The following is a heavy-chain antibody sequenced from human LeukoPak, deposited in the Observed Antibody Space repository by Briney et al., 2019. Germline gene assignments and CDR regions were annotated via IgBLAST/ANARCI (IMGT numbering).Heavy chain of an antibody. D-gene: IGHD3-22*01. V-gene: IGHV1-8*02. J-gene: IGHJ3*02. Sequence: ASVKVSCKASGYTFTSYYMHWVRQATGQGLEWMGWMNPNSGNTGYSQKFQGRVTMTRNTSISTAYMELSSLRSEDTAMYYCAREPRVHYDSSAYPRLDAFDIWGQGTMVTVSS. CDR3: AREPRVHYDSSAYPRLDAFDI. CDR1: GYTFTSYY. CDR2: MNPNSGNT.